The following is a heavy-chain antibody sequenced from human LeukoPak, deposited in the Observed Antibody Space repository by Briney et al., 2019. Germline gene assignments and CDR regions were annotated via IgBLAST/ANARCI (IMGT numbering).Heavy chain of an antibody. CDR2: ISYDGSNK. V-gene: IGHV3-30*04. J-gene: IGHJ4*02. CDR3: AKVQYDILTGYDY. Sequence: GGSLRLSCAASGFTFSNYAMHWVRQAPGKGLEWVAVISYDGSNKYYADSVKGRFTISRDNSKNTLYLQMNSLRAEDTAVYYCAKVQYDILTGYDYWGQGTLVTVSS. CDR1: GFTFSNYA. D-gene: IGHD3-9*01.